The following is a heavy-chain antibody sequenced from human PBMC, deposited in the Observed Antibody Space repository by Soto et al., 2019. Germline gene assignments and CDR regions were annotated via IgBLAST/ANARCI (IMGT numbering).Heavy chain of an antibody. D-gene: IGHD3-16*01. V-gene: IGHV4-59*01. CDR1: GGSIARSY. Sequence: SETLPLTCTVSGGSIARSYWIWIRQFPGKGLEWIGYMYYRGSAYYNPSLKSRVAISVDTSTNQFSLKLSSVTAADTAMYYCARRIYDDVWGTYLASWGQGPLVT. J-gene: IGHJ5*02. CDR3: ARRIYDDVWGTYLAS. CDR2: MYYRGSA.